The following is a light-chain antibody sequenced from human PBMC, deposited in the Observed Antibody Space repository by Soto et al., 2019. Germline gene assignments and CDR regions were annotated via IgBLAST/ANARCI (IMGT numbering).Light chain of an antibody. J-gene: IGLJ3*02. CDR1: RSNIGGNT. CDR3: ATWDDSLNAWV. V-gene: IGLV1-44*01. Sequence: QSVLTQPPSASGTPGQRVTISCSGSRSNIGGNTVNWYQQLPGTAPKLLIYSNNQRPSGVPDRFSGSKSGTSASLAISGLQSEDEADYYCATWDDSLNAWVFGGGTKLTVL. CDR2: SNN.